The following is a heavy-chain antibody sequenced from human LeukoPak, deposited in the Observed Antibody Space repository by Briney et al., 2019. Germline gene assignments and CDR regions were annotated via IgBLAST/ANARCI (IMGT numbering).Heavy chain of an antibody. J-gene: IGHJ6*03. CDR1: GGSISSYY. D-gene: IGHD2-2*01. CDR3: VRGPEAAYCSSTSCHPRYYYYMDV. CDR2: IYTSGST. V-gene: IGHV4-4*09. Sequence: SETLSLTCTVSGGSISSYYWSWIRQPPGKGLEWIGYIYTSGSTNYNPSLKSRVTISVDTSKNQFSLKLSSVTAADTAVYYCVRGPEAAYCSSTSCHPRYYYYMDVWGKGTTVTVSS.